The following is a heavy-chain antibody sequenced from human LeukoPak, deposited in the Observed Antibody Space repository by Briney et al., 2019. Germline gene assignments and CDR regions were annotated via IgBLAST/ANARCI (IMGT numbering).Heavy chain of an antibody. D-gene: IGHD6-13*01. J-gene: IGHJ6*02. CDR1: GGNFSSYA. V-gene: IGHV1-69*04. CDR2: IIPIRGIA. CDR3: ARSNIGGIAAAGPKTYYYYCMDV. Sequence: ASMKLSCKASGGNFSSYAISWVRQAPGQGLEWMGRIIPIRGIANYAQTFQGRVTITSDKSTSTPYMELSSPRSEAPAVYYCARSNIGGIAAAGPKTYYYYCMDVWGQGTTVTVSS.